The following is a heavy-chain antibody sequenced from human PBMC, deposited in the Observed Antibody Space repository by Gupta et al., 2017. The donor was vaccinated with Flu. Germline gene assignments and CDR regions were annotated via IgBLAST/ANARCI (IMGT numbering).Heavy chain of an antibody. D-gene: IGHD1-26*01. CDR1: GFIFRGQD. CDR2: ISSRGDI. Sequence: EVQLVASGGGLVQPGGSLRLSCVAYGFIFRGQDMSWVRQAPGRGLEWISFISSRGDIYYGDTVRGRFTISRDNTKNSLYLQMSGLRDEDTALYYCARGHWDKWGQGTQVTVSS. CDR3: ARGHWDK. J-gene: IGHJ4*02. V-gene: IGHV3-48*03.